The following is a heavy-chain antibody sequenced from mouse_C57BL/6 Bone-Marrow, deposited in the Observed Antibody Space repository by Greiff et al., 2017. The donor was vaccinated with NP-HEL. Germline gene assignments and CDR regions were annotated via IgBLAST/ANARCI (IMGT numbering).Heavy chain of an antibody. J-gene: IGHJ2*01. V-gene: IGHV1-26*01. CDR1: GYTFTDYY. CDR2: INPNNGGT. CDR3: ARNTTVRDFDY. Sequence: EVQLQQSGPELVKPGASVKISCKASGYTFTDYYMNWVKQSHGKSLEWIGDINPNNGGTSYNQKFKGKATLTVDKSSSTAYMELRSLTSEDSAVYYCARNTTVRDFDYWGQGTTLTVSS. D-gene: IGHD1-1*01.